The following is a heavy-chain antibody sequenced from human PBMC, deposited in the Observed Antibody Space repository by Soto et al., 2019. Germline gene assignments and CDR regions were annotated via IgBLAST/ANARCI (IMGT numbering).Heavy chain of an antibody. CDR1: GYTFTSYY. CDR3: ARRGRLLSSGMDV. J-gene: IGHJ6*02. CDR2: INPSVGST. D-gene: IGHD2-15*01. V-gene: IGHV1-46*01. Sequence: QVQLVQSGAEVKKPGASVKVSCKASGYTFTSYYMHWVRQAPGQGLEWMGIINPSVGSTSYAQKFKGRVTMTRDTSTSTVYMELSSLRSEATAVYYCARRGRLLSSGMDVWGQVTTVTVSS.